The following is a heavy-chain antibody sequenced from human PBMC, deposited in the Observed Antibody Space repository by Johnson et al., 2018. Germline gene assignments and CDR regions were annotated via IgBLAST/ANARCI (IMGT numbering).Heavy chain of an antibody. V-gene: IGHV3-48*01. D-gene: IGHD3-22*01. CDR3: SAWVKSSGYQLQH. CDR1: GFPFSSYS. CDR2: ITGSSTGV. Sequence: VQLVESGGGLVQPGGSRRLSCAASGFPFSSYSMNWVRQAPGKGLEWISYITGSSTGVYFADSLKGRFTVSRDNAKNSLYLQMNSLRVEDTAVYYCSAWVKSSGYQLQHWGQGTLVTVSS. J-gene: IGHJ1*01.